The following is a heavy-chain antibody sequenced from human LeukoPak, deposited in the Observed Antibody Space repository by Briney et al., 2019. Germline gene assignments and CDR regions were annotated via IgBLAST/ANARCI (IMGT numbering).Heavy chain of an antibody. CDR3: AREGLVCPTTSCHYFDS. Sequence: ASVRVSCKASGYTFTAYYMHWVRQAPGQGLEYMGWINSNSGDTNYAQKFQGRVTMTRDTSSSTVYMDLRSLRSDDTAVYYCAREGLVCPTTSCHYFDSWGQGALVTVSS. D-gene: IGHD2-2*01. CDR2: INSNSGDT. V-gene: IGHV1-2*02. J-gene: IGHJ4*02. CDR1: GYTFTAYY.